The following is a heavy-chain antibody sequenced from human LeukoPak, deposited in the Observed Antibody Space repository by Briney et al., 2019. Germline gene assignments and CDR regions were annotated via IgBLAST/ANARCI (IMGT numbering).Heavy chain of an antibody. CDR2: IYHSGST. CDR1: SGSISSSNW. D-gene: IGHD3-22*01. J-gene: IGHJ6*02. CDR3: ARERGRVSSGYLAYGMDV. V-gene: IGHV4-4*02. Sequence: SETLSLTCAVSSGSISSSNWWSWVRQPPGKGLEWIGEIYHSGSTNYNPSLKSRVTISVDKSKNQFSLKLGSVTAADTAVYYCARERGRVSSGYLAYGMDVWGQGTTVTVSS.